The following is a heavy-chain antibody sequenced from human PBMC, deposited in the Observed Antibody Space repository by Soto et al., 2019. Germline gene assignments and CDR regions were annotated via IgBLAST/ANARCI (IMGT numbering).Heavy chain of an antibody. V-gene: IGHV3-23*01. CDR1: GFTFSSYA. Sequence: EVQLLESGGDLVQPGGSLRLSCAASGFTFSSYAMTWVRQSPGKGLEWVSGISDSGENTYYADSVRGRFTISRDNSKNTLYVEMKSLRADDTAIYYCARFLGWLAEGYYQYYGLDVWGQGTTVIVSS. CDR2: ISDSGENT. D-gene: IGHD6-19*01. CDR3: ARFLGWLAEGYYQYYGLDV. J-gene: IGHJ6*02.